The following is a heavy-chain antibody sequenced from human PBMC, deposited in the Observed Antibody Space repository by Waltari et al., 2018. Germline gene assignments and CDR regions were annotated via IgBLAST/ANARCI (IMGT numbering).Heavy chain of an antibody. CDR2: IRGSGGST. CDR1: GFTFSSYA. Sequence: EVQLLESGGGLVQPGGSLRLSCAASGFTFSSYAMSWVSQAPGKVLGWVSAIRGSGGSTYYADAVKGRFTISRDNSKNTLYLQMNSLRAEDTAVYYCAKVRVAVAGHTDYWGQGTLVTVSS. J-gene: IGHJ4*02. D-gene: IGHD6-19*01. V-gene: IGHV3-23*01. CDR3: AKVRVAVAGHTDY.